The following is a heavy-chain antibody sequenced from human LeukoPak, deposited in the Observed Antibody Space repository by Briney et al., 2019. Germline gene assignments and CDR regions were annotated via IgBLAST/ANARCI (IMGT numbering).Heavy chain of an antibody. J-gene: IGHJ4*02. V-gene: IGHV3-74*01. CDR1: GFSFSGHW. CDR2: ISPTGSTT. D-gene: IGHD3-3*01. Sequence: GGSLRLSCTASGFSFSGHWMHWARQLPGKGLVWVSRISPTGSTTSYADSVKGRFTVSRDNAKNSLYLQMNSLRAEDTALYYCAKDASPRFLEWYYDYWGQGTLVTVSS. CDR3: AKDASPRFLEWYYDY.